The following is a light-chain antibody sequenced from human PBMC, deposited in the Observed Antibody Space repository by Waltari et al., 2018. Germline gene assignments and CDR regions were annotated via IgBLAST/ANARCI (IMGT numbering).Light chain of an antibody. CDR3: QNRPNWPLLT. CDR2: EAS. CDR1: QYIGDY. Sequence: VLTQSPATLSLSPGDRATLSCRASQYIGDYLAWYQQKPGQAPRLLMSEASNRATGVPDRFSASGSGTDFTLTVSSLEPEDFALYYCQNRPNWPLLTFGGGTKVEIK. J-gene: IGKJ4*01. V-gene: IGKV3-11*01.